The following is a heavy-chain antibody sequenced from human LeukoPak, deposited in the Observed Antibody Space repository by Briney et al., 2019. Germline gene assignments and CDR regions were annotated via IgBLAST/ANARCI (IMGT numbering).Heavy chain of an antibody. CDR3: ARDRVPWSYYFDY. V-gene: IGHV3-48*03. CDR1: GFTFSSYD. CDR2: ISISGRTI. Sequence: GGSLRLSCAASGFTFSSYDMNWVRQAPGKGLEWVSYISISGRTIYYADSVKGRFTISRDNAKNSLYLQMNSLRAEDTAVYYCARDRVPWSYYFDYWGQGTLVTVSS. J-gene: IGHJ4*02. D-gene: IGHD3-3*01.